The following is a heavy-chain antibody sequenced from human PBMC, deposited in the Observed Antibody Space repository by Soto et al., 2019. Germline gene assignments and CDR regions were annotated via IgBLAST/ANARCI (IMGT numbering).Heavy chain of an antibody. D-gene: IGHD2-15*01. CDR2: ISAYNGNT. CDR1: GYTFTSYG. CDR3: ARTGHCSGGSCYRRDAFDI. J-gene: IGHJ3*02. V-gene: IGHV1-18*01. Sequence: ASVKVSCKASGYTFTSYGISWVRQAPGQGLEWMGWISAYNGNTNYAQKLQGRVTMTTDTSTSTAYMELRSLRSDDTAVYYCARTGHCSGGSCYRRDAFDIWGQGTMVTVSS.